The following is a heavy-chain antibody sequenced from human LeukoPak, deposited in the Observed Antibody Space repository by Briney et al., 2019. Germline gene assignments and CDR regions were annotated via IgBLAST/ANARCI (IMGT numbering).Heavy chain of an antibody. V-gene: IGHV1-18*01. J-gene: IGHJ4*02. D-gene: IGHD6-25*01. CDR1: GYTFTSYG. CDR3: ARVRGRGIEAYYFDY. Sequence: ASVKVSCEASGYTFTSYGISWVRQAPGQGLEWMGWISAYNGNTNYAQKFQGRVTMTRDTSINTAYMELSRLTSDDTAVYYCARVRGRGIEAYYFDYWGQGTLVTVSS. CDR2: ISAYNGNT.